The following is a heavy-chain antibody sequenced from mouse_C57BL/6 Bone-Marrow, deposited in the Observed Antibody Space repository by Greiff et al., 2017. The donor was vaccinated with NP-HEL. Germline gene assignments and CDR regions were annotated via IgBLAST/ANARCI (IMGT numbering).Heavy chain of an antibody. CDR2: IYPGDGDT. J-gene: IGHJ2*01. CDR1: GYAFSRYW. D-gene: IGHD4-1*01. V-gene: IGHV1-80*01. CDR3: AKDWNYFDY. Sequence: QVQLKESGAELVKPGASVKISCKASGYAFSRYWLNWVKQRPGKGLEWIGQIYPGDGDTHYNGKVKGKATLTADKSSSTAYMQLSSLTSEDSAVYFCAKDWNYFDYWGQGTTLTVSS.